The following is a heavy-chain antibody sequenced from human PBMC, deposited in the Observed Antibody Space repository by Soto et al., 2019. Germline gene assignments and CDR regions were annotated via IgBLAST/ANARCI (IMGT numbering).Heavy chain of an antibody. D-gene: IGHD3-10*01. CDR2: IYYIGST. J-gene: IGHJ4*02. CDR3: GREPLPPPGGFDY. CDR1: GGSISSYY. V-gene: IGHV4-59*01. Sequence: PSETLSLACTVSGGSISSYYWSWIRQPPGKGLEWIGYIYYIGSTNYNPSVKIRVTISVDTSKNQFSLRLSSVTAADTAVYYCGREPLPPPGGFDYWGQGTLVTVSS.